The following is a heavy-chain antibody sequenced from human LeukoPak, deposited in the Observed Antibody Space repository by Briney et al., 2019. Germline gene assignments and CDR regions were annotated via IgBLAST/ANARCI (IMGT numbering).Heavy chain of an antibody. V-gene: IGHV3-33*01. CDR3: ARDYNGDLDY. Sequence: GGSLRLSCAASGFTFSSYGVHWVRQATAKGLEWVAVIWYDGSNKYYADSVKGRFTISRDNSKNTLYVQMNSLRAEDTAVYYCARDYNGDLDYWGQGALVTVSS. CDR1: GFTFSSYG. J-gene: IGHJ4*02. D-gene: IGHD4-17*01. CDR2: IWYDGSNK.